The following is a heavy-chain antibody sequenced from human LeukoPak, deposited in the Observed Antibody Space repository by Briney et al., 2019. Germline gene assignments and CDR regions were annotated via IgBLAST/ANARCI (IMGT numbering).Heavy chain of an antibody. Sequence: PGGSLRLSCAVSGLTFNNYAKSWVRQAPGKGLEWVSDISGRGASKYYADSVKGRFTISRDNSKNTLYLQMNSLRAEDTAVYYCAKGVVVAPDVTPFDYWGQGTLVTVSS. V-gene: IGHV3-23*01. CDR1: GLTFNNYA. J-gene: IGHJ4*02. D-gene: IGHD2-2*01. CDR3: AKGVVVAPDVTPFDY. CDR2: ISGRGASK.